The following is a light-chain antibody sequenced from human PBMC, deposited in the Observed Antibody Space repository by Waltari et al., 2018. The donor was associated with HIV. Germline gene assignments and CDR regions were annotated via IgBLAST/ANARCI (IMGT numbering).Light chain of an antibody. CDR2: DVS. V-gene: IGLV2-14*03. CDR1: SSDVGGYNY. CDR3: ESYTSTSVWV. Sequence: QSALTQPASVSGSPGQSITISCTGSSSDVGGYNYVSWSQQHPGKAPSLMIYDVSTRPSGVSDRFSGSKSGDTASLTSSGLQAEDEADYYCESYTSTSVWVFGGGTRLTVL. J-gene: IGLJ3*02.